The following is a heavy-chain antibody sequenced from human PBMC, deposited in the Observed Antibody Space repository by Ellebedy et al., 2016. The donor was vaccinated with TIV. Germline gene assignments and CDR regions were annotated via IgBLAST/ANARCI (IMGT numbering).Heavy chain of an antibody. CDR1: GFSASG. Sequence: GESLKISCAASGFSASGMHWVRQAPGTGLEWVAFIRSYKSAIYYADSARGRFPISRDDSRNTLYLQMNSLKVEETDVYYCVKGAYPLPTVMAVWGQGTTVTVSS. CDR3: VKGAYPLPTVMAV. V-gene: IGHV3-30*02. J-gene: IGHJ6*02. CDR2: IRSYKSAI. D-gene: IGHD3-16*01.